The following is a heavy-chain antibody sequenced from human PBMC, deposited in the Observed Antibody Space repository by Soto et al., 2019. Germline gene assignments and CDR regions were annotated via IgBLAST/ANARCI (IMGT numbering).Heavy chain of an antibody. V-gene: IGHV4-38-2*01. CDR1: GYSINSGYF. D-gene: IGHD3-3*01. CDR2: FYHDGNT. Sequence: PSETLSLTCVVSGYSINSGYFWGWVRQPPGKGLEWIGTFYHDGNTYHNPSLESRITMSVDSSKHQFSLKLSSVTAADTAVYYCARASRDGFKGFQGALDFGGEGTMVTV. CDR3: ARASRDGFKGFQGALDF. J-gene: IGHJ1*01.